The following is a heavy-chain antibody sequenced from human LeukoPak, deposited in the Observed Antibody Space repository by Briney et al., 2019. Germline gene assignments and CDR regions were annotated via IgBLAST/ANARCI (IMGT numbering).Heavy chain of an antibody. CDR2: INPNTGGT. V-gene: IGHV1-2*06. CDR3: AREPMVRDFNWFDP. CDR1: GYTFTGYY. Sequence: ASVKVSXKASGYTFTGYYIHWVRQAPGQGLEWMGRINPNTGGTNFAQKFQGRVTMTRDTSISTAYMELSSLTSDDTAVYYCAREPMVRDFNWFDPWGQGTLVTVSS. D-gene: IGHD3-10*01. J-gene: IGHJ5*02.